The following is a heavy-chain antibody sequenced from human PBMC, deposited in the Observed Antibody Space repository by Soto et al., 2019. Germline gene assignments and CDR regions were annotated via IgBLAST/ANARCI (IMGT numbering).Heavy chain of an antibody. Sequence: PAKGLAWIGYIYFSGSTSYNPSLKSPVTISVNTSKNQFSLKLSSVTAADTAVYYCARVMCFFFQAEDGIRDVRSVSAFLLNRSSDL. CDR2: IYFSGST. J-gene: IGHJ2*01. V-gene: IGHV4-31*01. D-gene: IGHD2-15*01. CDR3: ARVMCFFFQAEDGIRDVRSVSAFLLNRSSDL.